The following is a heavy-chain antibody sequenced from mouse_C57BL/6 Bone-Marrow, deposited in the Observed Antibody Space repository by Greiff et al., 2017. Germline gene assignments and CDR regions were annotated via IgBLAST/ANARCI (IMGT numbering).Heavy chain of an antibody. CDR1: GFTFSSYG. V-gene: IGHV5-6*01. J-gene: IGHJ2*01. CDR2: ISSGGSYT. D-gene: IGHD2-10*01. Sequence: EVHLVESGGDLVKPGGSLKLSCAASGFTFSSYGMSWVRQTPDKRLEWVATISSGGSYTYYPDSVKGRFTISRDNAKNTLYLQMSSLKSEDTAMYYCARHPSYSYYFDYWGQGTTLTVSS. CDR3: ARHPSYSYYFDY.